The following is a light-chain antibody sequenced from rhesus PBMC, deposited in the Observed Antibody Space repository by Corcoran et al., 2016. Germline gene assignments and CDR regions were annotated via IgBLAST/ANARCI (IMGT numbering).Light chain of an antibody. V-gene: IGKV1-25*01. J-gene: IGKJ1*01. CDR2: EAS. Sequence: DIQMTQSPSSLSASVGDRVTITCRASQGITNDLAWYQHKPGETPKLLIYEASTLQSGIPSRFSGSGSGTDFTLTIRSLQSEDFATYYSQHYYSTTRTFGQGTKVEIK. CDR1: QGITND. CDR3: QHYYSTTRT.